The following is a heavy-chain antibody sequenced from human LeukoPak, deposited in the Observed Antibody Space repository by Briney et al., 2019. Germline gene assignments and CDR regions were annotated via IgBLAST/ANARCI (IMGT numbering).Heavy chain of an antibody. CDR3: TTYYYYYYMDV. Sequence: PSETLSLTCTVSGGSISSSSYYWGWLRQPPGRGLEWFGSIYYSGSTYYNPSLKSRVTISVDTSKNQFSLKLSSVTAADTAVYYCTTYYYYYYMDVWGKGTTVTVSS. J-gene: IGHJ6*03. D-gene: IGHD1-26*01. V-gene: IGHV4-39*01. CDR2: IYYSGST. CDR1: GGSISSSSYY.